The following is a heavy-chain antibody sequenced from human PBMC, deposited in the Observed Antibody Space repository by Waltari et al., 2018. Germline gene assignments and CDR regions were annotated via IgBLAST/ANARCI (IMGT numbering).Heavy chain of an antibody. CDR3: ARARDEHTAMVFFDL. V-gene: IGHV3-66*02. CDR1: GFTVSSPH. D-gene: IGHD5-18*01. J-gene: IGHJ4*02. Sequence: DVQLAESGRGLVHHGGSLRLSCAASGFTVSSPHSSWGRQSPGKGLEWVSVMYPPGSSYNADAVEGRFSISRDISQNTVHLQMNNLRLEDTAIYYCARARDEHTAMVFFDLWGQGTVVTVSS. CDR2: MYPPGSS.